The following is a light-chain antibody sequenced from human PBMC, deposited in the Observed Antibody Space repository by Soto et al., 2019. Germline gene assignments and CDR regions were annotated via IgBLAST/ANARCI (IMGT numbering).Light chain of an antibody. CDR3: QQYNSFSRT. CDR2: KAS. CDR1: QSISSW. Sequence: DIPMTQSPSSLSASVGDRVTITCRASQSISSWLAWYQQKPGKAPNLLIYKASTLKSGVPSRFSGSGSGTEFTLTISGLQPDDFATYYCQQYNSFSRTFGQGTKVEIK. V-gene: IGKV1-5*03. J-gene: IGKJ1*01.